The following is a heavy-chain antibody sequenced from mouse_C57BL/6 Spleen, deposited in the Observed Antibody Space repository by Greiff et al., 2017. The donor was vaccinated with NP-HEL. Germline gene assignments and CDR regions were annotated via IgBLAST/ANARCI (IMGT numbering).Heavy chain of an antibody. Sequence: EVQLQQSGPELVKPGASVKISCKASGYTFTDYYMNWVKQSHGKSLEWIGDINPNNGGTSYNQKFKGKATLTVDKPSSTAYMELRSLTSEDSAVYYCARTDYGSSSYAVGYWGQGTSVTVAS. CDR2: INPNNGGT. CDR3: ARTDYGSSSYAVGY. J-gene: IGHJ4*01. CDR1: GYTFTDYY. D-gene: IGHD1-1*01. V-gene: IGHV1-26*01.